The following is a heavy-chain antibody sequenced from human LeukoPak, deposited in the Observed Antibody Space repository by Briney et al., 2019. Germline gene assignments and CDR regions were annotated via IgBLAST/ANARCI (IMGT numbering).Heavy chain of an antibody. J-gene: IGHJ4*02. Sequence: PSQTMSLTCTVSGGSISSGGYYWSWIRQHPGKGLEWIGYIYYGGSTYYNPSLKSRVTISVDTSNNQFSLKLSSVTAADTSVYYCAREIRYGFGSQGFDYWGQGTLVTVSS. V-gene: IGHV4-31*03. D-gene: IGHD3-10*01. CDR1: GGSISSGGYY. CDR2: IYYGGST. CDR3: AREIRYGFGSQGFDY.